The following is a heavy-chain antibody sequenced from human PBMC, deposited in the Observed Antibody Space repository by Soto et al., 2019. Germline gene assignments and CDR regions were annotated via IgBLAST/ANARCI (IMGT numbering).Heavy chain of an antibody. CDR1: GFTFTSYW. CDR2: INSDGGDT. J-gene: IGHJ4*02. Sequence: PGGSLRLSCAASGFTFTSYWMYWVRQAPGKGLVWVSRINSDGGDTSYAASVKGRFTISRDNAKNTLYLQMNSLRAEDTAIYYCTRDRGWSLFDYWGQGAQVTVSS. D-gene: IGHD6-19*01. V-gene: IGHV3-74*01. CDR3: TRDRGWSLFDY.